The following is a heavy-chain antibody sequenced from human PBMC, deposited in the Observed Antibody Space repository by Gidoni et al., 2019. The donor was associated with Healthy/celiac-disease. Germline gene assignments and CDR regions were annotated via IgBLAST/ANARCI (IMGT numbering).Heavy chain of an antibody. Sequence: QVQLVESGGGLVKPGGSLRLSCAASGFTFSDYYMSWIRQAPGKGLEWVSYISSSSSYTNYADSVKGRFTISRDNAKNSLYLQMNSLRAEDTAVYYCARHSSIEGHFDPWGQGTLVTVSS. V-gene: IGHV3-11*06. D-gene: IGHD6-6*01. CDR2: ISSSSSYT. CDR3: ARHSSIEGHFDP. CDR1: GFTFSDYY. J-gene: IGHJ5*02.